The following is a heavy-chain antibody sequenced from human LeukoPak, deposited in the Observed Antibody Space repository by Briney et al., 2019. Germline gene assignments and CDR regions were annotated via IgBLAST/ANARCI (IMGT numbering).Heavy chain of an antibody. CDR2: IDPSDSYT. D-gene: IGHD5-18*01. CDR3: ASDRGYSYGYFDC. V-gene: IGHV5-10-1*01. J-gene: IGHJ4*02. Sequence: GESLMISCKGSGYSFTSYWISWVRQMPGKGLEWMGRIDPSDSYTNYSPSFQGHVTISADKSISTAYLQWSSLKASDTAMYYCASDRGYSYGYFDCWGQGTLVTVSS. CDR1: GYSFTSYW.